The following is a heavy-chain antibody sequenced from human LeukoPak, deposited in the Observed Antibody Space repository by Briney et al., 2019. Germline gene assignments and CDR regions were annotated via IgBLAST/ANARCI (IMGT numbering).Heavy chain of an antibody. J-gene: IGHJ4*02. Sequence: PSETLSLTCTVSGGSISSSSYYWGWIRQPPGKGLEWIGSIYYSGSTYYNPPLKSRVTISVDTSKNQFSLKLSSVTAADTAVYYCASQAGAYFDYWGQGTLVTVSS. CDR3: ASQAGAYFDY. D-gene: IGHD3-10*01. V-gene: IGHV4-39*01. CDR1: GGSISSSSYY. CDR2: IYYSGST.